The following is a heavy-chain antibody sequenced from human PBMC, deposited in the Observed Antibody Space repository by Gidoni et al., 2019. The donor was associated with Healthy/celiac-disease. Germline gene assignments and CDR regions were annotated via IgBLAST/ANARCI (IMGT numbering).Heavy chain of an antibody. Sequence: QLQLQESGPGLVKPSETLSLTCTVSGGSISSSSYYWGWIRQPPGKGLEWIGSIYYSGSTYYNPSLKSRVTISVDTSKNQFSLKLSSVTAADTAVYYCATTDCSGGSCYLEYFQHWGQGTLVTVSS. V-gene: IGHV4-39*01. J-gene: IGHJ1*01. D-gene: IGHD2-15*01. CDR2: IYYSGST. CDR3: ATTDCSGGSCYLEYFQH. CDR1: GGSISSSSYY.